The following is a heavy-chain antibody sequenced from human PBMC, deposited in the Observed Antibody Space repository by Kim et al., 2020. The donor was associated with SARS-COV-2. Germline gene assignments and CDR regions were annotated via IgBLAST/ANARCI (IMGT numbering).Heavy chain of an antibody. Sequence: GGSLRLSCAASGFTFSSYWMSWVRQAPGKGLEWVANIKQDGSEKYYVDSVKGRFTISRDNAKNSLYLQMNSLRAEDTAVYYCARVWVGRWVVAATYFDYWGQGTLVTVSS. CDR1: GFTFSSYW. V-gene: IGHV3-7*01. CDR2: IKQDGSEK. J-gene: IGHJ4*02. D-gene: IGHD2-15*01. CDR3: ARVWVGRWVVAATYFDY.